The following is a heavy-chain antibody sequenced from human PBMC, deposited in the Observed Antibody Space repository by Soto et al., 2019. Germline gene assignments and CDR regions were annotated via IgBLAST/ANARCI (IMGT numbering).Heavy chain of an antibody. J-gene: IGHJ4*02. V-gene: IGHV3-66*01. CDR3: ARDYYDSSGYYAPFDY. Sequence: GGSLRLSCAASEFVVSSNFMTWVRQAPGKGLEWVSRIYSGGGTSYADSVKGRFTISRDNAKNSLYLQMNSLRAEDTAVYYCARDYYDSSGYYAPFDYWGQGTLVTVSS. D-gene: IGHD3-22*01. CDR2: IYSGGGT. CDR1: EFVVSSNF.